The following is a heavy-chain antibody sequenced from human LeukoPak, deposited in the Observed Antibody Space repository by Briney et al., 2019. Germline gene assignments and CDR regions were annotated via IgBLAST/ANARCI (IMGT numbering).Heavy chain of an antibody. Sequence: PGGSLRLSCEASGFTVSSNYMSWVRQAPGKGLEWLSHINGRGGIINYADSVKGRFTISRDNARNSLDLHMSSLGAEDTAVYYCAREGDGSRYYFDYWGQGILVTVSS. CDR1: GFTVSSNY. CDR2: INGRGGII. D-gene: IGHD2-21*01. CDR3: AREGDGSRYYFDY. J-gene: IGHJ4*02. V-gene: IGHV3-11*04.